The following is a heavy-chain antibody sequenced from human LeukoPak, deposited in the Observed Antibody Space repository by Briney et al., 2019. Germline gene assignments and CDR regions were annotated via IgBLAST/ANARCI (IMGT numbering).Heavy chain of an antibody. J-gene: IGHJ4*02. CDR3: AREGPRNDYGDYEFEYSDY. V-gene: IGHV1-18*01. D-gene: IGHD4-17*01. CDR1: GYTFTSYG. Sequence: ASVKVSCKASGYTFTSYGISWVRQAPGQGLEWMGWISAYNGNTNYAQKLQGRVTMTTDTSTSTAYMELRSLRSDDTAVYYCAREGPRNDYGDYEFEYSDYWGQGTLVTVSS. CDR2: ISAYNGNT.